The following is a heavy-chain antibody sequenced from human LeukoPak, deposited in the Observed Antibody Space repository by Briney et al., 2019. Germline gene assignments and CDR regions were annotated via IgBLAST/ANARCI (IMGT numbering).Heavy chain of an antibody. CDR3: ALSSIHKDYYFGMDV. Sequence: GGSLRLSCAASRFTFSNYGVNWVRQAPGKGLEWVSYINSRSSTIYYADSVRGRFTISRDNAKSSLYLQTESLRDDDTAVYHCALSSIHKDYYFGMDVWGQGTTVTVSS. J-gene: IGHJ6*02. CDR2: INSRSSTI. V-gene: IGHV3-48*02. D-gene: IGHD2-2*01. CDR1: RFTFSNYG.